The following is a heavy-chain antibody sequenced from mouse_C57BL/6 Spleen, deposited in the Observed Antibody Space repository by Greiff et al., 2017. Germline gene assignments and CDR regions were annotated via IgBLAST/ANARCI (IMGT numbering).Heavy chain of an antibody. CDR1: GYTFTSYW. D-gene: IGHD4-1*01. V-gene: IGHV1-69*01. CDR2: IDPSDSYT. J-gene: IGHJ3*01. Sequence: QVQLQQPGAELVMPGASVKLSCKASGYTFTSYWMHWVKQRPGQGLEWIGEIDPSDSYTNYNQKFKGKSTLTVDKSSSTAYMQLSSLTSEDSAVYYCARGGVLGLCAYWGQGTLVTVSA. CDR3: ARGGVLGLCAY.